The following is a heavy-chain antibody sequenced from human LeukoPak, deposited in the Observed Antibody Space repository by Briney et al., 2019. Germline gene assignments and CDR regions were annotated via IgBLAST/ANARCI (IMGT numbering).Heavy chain of an antibody. Sequence: NTSETLSLTCTVSGGSTSSSSYYWGWIRQPPGKGLEWLGSIYYSGSTYYNPSLKSRVTISVDPSKNQYSLKLSSVTAADTAVYYCARQHYQLLYWFDPWGQGTLVSVSS. D-gene: IGHD2-2*01. CDR3: ARQHYQLLYWFDP. J-gene: IGHJ5*02. CDR1: GGSTSSSSYY. CDR2: IYYSGST. V-gene: IGHV4-39*01.